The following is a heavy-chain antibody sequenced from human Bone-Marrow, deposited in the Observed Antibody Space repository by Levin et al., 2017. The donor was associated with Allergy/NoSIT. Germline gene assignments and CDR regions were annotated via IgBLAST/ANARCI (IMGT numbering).Heavy chain of an antibody. V-gene: IGHV4-31*03. Sequence: PSETLSLTCTVSGGSISSGGYHWSWIRQHAGKGLEWIGYIYYSGSTYYNPYLKSRAMISLDTSKNQFSLKVTSATAADAAVYYCAREDGSTFDSWGQGTLVTVSS. CDR3: AREDGSTFDS. CDR1: GGSISSGGYH. CDR2: IYYSGST. J-gene: IGHJ4*02. D-gene: IGHD5-24*01.